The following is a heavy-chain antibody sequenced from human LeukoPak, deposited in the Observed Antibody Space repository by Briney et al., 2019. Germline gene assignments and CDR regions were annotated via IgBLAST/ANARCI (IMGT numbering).Heavy chain of an antibody. CDR2: IHYSGGT. Sequence: SETLSLTCTVSGGSISSGGYYWSWIRQHPGKGLEWIGYIHYSGGTYYNPSLKSRLTISVDTSKNQFSLKLTSVTAADTAVYFCARVVINDSFDIWGHGTLVTVSS. CDR3: ARVVINDSFDI. CDR1: GGSISSGGYY. D-gene: IGHD2-21*01. V-gene: IGHV4-31*03. J-gene: IGHJ3*02.